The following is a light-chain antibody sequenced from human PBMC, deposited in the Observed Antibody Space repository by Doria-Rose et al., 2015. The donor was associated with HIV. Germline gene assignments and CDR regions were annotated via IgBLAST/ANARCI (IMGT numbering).Light chain of an antibody. CDR2: DGS. CDR1: QSLSSTY. CDR3: HQYGTSWT. J-gene: IGKJ1*01. Sequence: IVMTQSPGTLSLSPGERATLSCRASQSLSSTYLAWYQQKPGQAPSLLIYDGSTRATGIPDRFSASGSGTDFTLTINRLEPEDFALYYCHQYGTSWTFGQGTKVEI. V-gene: IGKV3-20*01.